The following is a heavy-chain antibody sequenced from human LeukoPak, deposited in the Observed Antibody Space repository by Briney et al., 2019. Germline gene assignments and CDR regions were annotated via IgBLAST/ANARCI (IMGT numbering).Heavy chain of an antibody. J-gene: IGHJ4*02. CDR3: ARAGGGY. V-gene: IGHV3-30*14. D-gene: IGHD3-16*01. Sequence: GGSLRLSCAASGFTFSSYAMHWVRQAPGKGLEWVAVISYDGSNKYYADSVKGRFTISRDNSKNTLYLQMGSLRAEDMAVYYCARAGGGYWGQGTLVTVSS. CDR2: ISYDGSNK. CDR1: GFTFSSYA.